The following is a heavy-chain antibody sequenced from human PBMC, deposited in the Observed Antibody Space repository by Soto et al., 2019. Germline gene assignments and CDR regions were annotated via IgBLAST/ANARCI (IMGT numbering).Heavy chain of an antibody. D-gene: IGHD3-22*01. V-gene: IGHV4-39*01. CDR3: ARLGGFYQSLDS. J-gene: IGHJ5*01. CDR2: VYYSGST. Sequence: SETLSLTCSISGGSISSTTYYWGWIRQPPGKGLEWIGSVYYSGSTYYNPSLMSRVTISVDTSKNQFSLRLNSVTAADTAVYYCARLGGFYQSLDSWGQGTLVTVSS. CDR1: GGSISSTTYY.